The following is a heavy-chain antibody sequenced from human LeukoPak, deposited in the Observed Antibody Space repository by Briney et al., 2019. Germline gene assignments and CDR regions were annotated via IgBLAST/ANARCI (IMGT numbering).Heavy chain of an antibody. V-gene: IGHV1-2*02. CDR3: ASRYYGSGNYPHYYYMDV. CDR2: INPNSGGT. CDR1: GYTFTGYY. Sequence: GASVKVSCKASGYTFTGYYMHWVRQAPGQGLEWMGWINPNSGGTNYAQKFQGRVTMTRDTSISTAYMELSRLRSDDTAVYYCASRYYGSGNYPHYYYMDVWGKGTTVTISS. D-gene: IGHD3-10*01. J-gene: IGHJ6*03.